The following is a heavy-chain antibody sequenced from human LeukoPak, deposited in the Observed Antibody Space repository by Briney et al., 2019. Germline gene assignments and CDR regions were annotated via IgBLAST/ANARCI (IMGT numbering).Heavy chain of an antibody. D-gene: IGHD3-10*01. CDR3: ARANAGTLVFDP. J-gene: IGHJ5*02. Sequence: SETLSLTCTVSGGSISSSSYYWGWIRQPPGKGLEWIGSIYYSGSTYYNPSLKSRVTISVDTSKNQFSLKLSSVTAADTAVYYCARANAGTLVFDPWGQGTLVTVSS. CDR2: IYYSGST. CDR1: GGSISSSSYY. V-gene: IGHV4-39*07.